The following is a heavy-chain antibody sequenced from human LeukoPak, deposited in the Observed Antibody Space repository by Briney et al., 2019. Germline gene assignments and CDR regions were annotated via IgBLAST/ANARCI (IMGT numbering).Heavy chain of an antibody. CDR2: ISRSGSTI. Sequence: GGSLRLSCAASGFTFSSYEMNWVRQAPGKGLEWVSYISRSGSTIYYADSVKGRFTISRDNAKNSLYLQMNSLRAEDTAVYYCARGEEILLWFGERGGGYFDYWGQGTLVTVSS. V-gene: IGHV3-48*03. D-gene: IGHD3-10*01. CDR3: ARGEEILLWFGERGGGYFDY. J-gene: IGHJ4*02. CDR1: GFTFSSYE.